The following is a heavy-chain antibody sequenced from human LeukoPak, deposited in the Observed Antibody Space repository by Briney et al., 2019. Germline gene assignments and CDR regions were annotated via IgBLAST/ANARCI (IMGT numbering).Heavy chain of an antibody. J-gene: IGHJ4*02. Sequence: GGSLRLSCAASGFTFSHYSMNWVRQAPGKGLEWVSSISSSSSYIYYADSVRGRFTISRDNAKNSLYPQMNSLRAEDTAVYYCARGSRMVATMNLDYWGQGTLVSVSS. V-gene: IGHV3-21*01. D-gene: IGHD5-12*01. CDR2: ISSSSSYI. CDR1: GFTFSHYS. CDR3: ARGSRMVATMNLDY.